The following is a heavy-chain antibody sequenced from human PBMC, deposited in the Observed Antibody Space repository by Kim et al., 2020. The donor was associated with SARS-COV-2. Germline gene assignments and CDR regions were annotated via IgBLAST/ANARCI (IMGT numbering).Heavy chain of an antibody. D-gene: IGHD6-13*01. Sequence: GGSLRLSCAASGFTFSSYEMNWVRQAPGKGLEWVSYISSSGSTIYYADSVKGRFTISRDNAKNSLYLQMNSLRAEDTAGYYCARVPPRSSSWAAHFDYWG. CDR2: ISSSGSTI. CDR3: ARVPPRSSSWAAHFDY. J-gene: IGHJ4*01. CDR1: GFTFSSYE. V-gene: IGHV3-48*03.